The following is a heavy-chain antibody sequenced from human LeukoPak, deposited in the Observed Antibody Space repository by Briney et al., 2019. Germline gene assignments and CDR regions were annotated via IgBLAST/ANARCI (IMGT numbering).Heavy chain of an antibody. CDR2: IFGGGNT. V-gene: IGHV3-66*01. CDR1: GFSVSNNY. D-gene: IGHD4-17*01. J-gene: IGHJ4*02. CDR3: VKEGRGTTVYY. Sequence: GGSLRLSCAASGFSVSNNYMSWVRQAPDKGLEWVSVIFGGGNTYYADSVKGRFTISRDNSKNTLYLQMDSLRAEDTAVYYCVKEGRGTTVYYWGQGTLVTVSS.